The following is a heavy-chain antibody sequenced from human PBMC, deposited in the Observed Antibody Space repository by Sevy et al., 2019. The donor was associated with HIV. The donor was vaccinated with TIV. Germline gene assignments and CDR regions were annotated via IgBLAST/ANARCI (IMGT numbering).Heavy chain of an antibody. CDR3: AKDVVGGTYYIENYYYGMDV. J-gene: IGHJ6*02. CDR1: GTNFGAFA. V-gene: IGHV3-30*18. Sequence: GGSLRLSCAVSGTNFGAFAMHWVRQAPGKGLEWVAGLSLQGTNKYYADSLKGRFNISRDNSKDILYLNMKSLRPEDTVIYYCAKDVVGGTYYIENYYYGMDVWGLGTTVTVSS. D-gene: IGHD3-10*01. CDR2: LSLQGTNK.